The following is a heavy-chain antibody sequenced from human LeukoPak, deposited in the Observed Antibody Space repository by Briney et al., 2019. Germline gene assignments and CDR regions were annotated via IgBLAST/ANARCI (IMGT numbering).Heavy chain of an antibody. CDR3: ARVWGSSRAPNY. Sequence: GASVKVSCKASGYTFTSYDINWVRQATGQGLEWMGWMNPNSGNTGYAQKFQGRVTMTRNTSISTAYMELSSLRSEDTAVYYCARVWGSSRAPNYWGQGTLVTVSS. CDR2: MNPNSGNT. J-gene: IGHJ4*02. V-gene: IGHV1-8*01. D-gene: IGHD3-16*01. CDR1: GYTFTSYD.